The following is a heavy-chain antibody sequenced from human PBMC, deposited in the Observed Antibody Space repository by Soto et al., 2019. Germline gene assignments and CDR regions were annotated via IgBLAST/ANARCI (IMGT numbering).Heavy chain of an antibody. D-gene: IGHD3-10*01. V-gene: IGHV4-34*01. Sequence: PSETLSLTCAVYGGSFSGYYWSWIRQPPGKGLEWIGEINHSGSTNYNPSLKSRVTISVDTSKNQFSLKLSSVTAADTAVYYCARANRITMVRGVIIGYYYYGMDVWGQGTTVTVSS. CDR2: INHSGST. CDR3: ARANRITMVRGVIIGYYYYGMDV. J-gene: IGHJ6*02. CDR1: GGSFSGYY.